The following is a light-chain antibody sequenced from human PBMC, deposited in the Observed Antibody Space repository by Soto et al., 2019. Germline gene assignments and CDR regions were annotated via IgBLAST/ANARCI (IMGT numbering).Light chain of an antibody. CDR3: QQSFSTPPFT. Sequence: DIQMTQSPSSLSASVGDRVTITCRASQTISMYLNWYQHKPGKAPILLISAASILESGVPSRFSGSRSGTEFTLTISSLQPEDCATYYCQQSFSTPPFTFGGGPRWRSN. V-gene: IGKV1-39*01. J-gene: IGKJ4*01. CDR1: QTISMY. CDR2: AAS.